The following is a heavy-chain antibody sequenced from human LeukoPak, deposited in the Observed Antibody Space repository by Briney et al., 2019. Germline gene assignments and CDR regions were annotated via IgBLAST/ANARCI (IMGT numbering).Heavy chain of an antibody. CDR3: ARGYYDFWSGYYIGY. J-gene: IGHJ4*02. V-gene: IGHV1-18*01. CDR1: GYIFINYG. Sequence: GASVKVSCKTSGYIFINYGITWVRQAPGQGLEWMGWISGDNGNTNYAQKFQGRVTMTRDTSISTAYMELSRLRSDDTAVYYCARGYYDFWSGYYIGYWGQGTLVTVSS. CDR2: ISGDNGNT. D-gene: IGHD3-3*01.